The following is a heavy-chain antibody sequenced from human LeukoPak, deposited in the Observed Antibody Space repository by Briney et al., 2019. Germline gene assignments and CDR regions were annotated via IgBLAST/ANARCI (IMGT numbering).Heavy chain of an antibody. CDR1: GFTFSSYS. D-gene: IGHD3-10*01. CDR2: ISSDESDK. V-gene: IGHV3-30*18. CDR3: AKGDSGSYYKALDY. J-gene: IGHJ4*02. Sequence: QSGGSLRLSCAASGFTFSSYSMNWVRQAPGKGLEWVAVISSDESDKYYVDSVKGRFTISRDNTKNTLYLQMNSLRAEDTAVYYCAKGDSGSYYKALDYWGRGTLVTVSS.